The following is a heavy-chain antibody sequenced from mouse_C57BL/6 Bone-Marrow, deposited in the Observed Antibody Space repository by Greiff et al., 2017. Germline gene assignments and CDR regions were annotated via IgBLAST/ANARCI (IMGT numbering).Heavy chain of an antibody. V-gene: IGHV1-5*01. CDR3: TVYYYGSSYLGFAY. CDR2: IYPGNSDT. D-gene: IGHD1-1*01. J-gene: IGHJ3*01. CDR1: GYTFTSYW. Sequence: EVQLQQSGTVLARPGASVKMSCKTSGYTFTSYWMHWVKQRPGQGLEWIGAIYPGNSDTSYNQKFKGKAKLTAVTSASTAYMALSSLTNEDSAVYYCTVYYYGSSYLGFAYWGQGTLVTVSA.